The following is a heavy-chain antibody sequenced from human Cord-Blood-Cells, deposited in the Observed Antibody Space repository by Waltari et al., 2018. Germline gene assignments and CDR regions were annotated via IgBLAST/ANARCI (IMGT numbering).Heavy chain of an antibody. D-gene: IGHD6-6*01. CDR3: AKDTTIYSSSSGADY. CDR2: ISGSGGST. CDR1: GFTFSSYA. V-gene: IGHV3-23*01. Sequence: EVQLLESGGGLVQPGGSLRLSCAASGFTFSSYAMSWVRQAPGKGLEWVSAISGSGGSTDYAESRKGRFTISRDNSKNTLYLQMNSLRAEDTAVYYCAKDTTIYSSSSGADYWGQGTLVTVSS. J-gene: IGHJ4*02.